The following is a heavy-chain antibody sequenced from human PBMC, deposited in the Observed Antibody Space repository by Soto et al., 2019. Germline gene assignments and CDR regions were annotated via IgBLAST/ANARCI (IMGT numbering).Heavy chain of an antibody. CDR3: AVNYCGDRDYYYCLMDV. Sequence: GASVKVSCKASGFTFTSSAVQWVRQARGQRLEWIGWIVVGSGNTNYAQKFQERVTITRDMSTSTAYMELSSLRSEDTAVYYCAVNYCGDRDYYYCLMDVWGKGTTVTVSS. D-gene: IGHD3-10*01. V-gene: IGHV1-58*01. CDR1: GFTFTSSA. J-gene: IGHJ6*04. CDR2: IVVGSGNT.